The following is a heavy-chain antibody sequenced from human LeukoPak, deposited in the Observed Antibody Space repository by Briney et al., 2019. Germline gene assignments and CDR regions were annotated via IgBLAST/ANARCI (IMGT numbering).Heavy chain of an antibody. J-gene: IGHJ4*02. CDR2: INQDGSEI. CDR3: ARNGYSYGIDY. CDR1: GFTFVSHW. Sequence: GGSLRLSCVASGFTFVSHWMTWVRQAPGKGLEWVANINQDGSEIYYVDSVKGRFTISRDNAKNSLYLQMNSLRAEDAALYYCARNGYSYGIDYWGQGTLVTVSS. D-gene: IGHD5-18*01. V-gene: IGHV3-7*01.